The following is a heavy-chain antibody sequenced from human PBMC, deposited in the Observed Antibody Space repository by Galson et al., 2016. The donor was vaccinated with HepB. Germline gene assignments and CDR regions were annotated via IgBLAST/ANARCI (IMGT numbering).Heavy chain of an antibody. CDR3: ARRSCIAGRCYSASYLCFDS. CDR1: TFTFRNYW. J-gene: IGHJ4*02. Sequence: SLRLSCADSTFTFRNYWMTWVRQAPGKGLEWVANIKPDGSEKYYVDSVKGRFTISRDNAKNSLYLQMNSLRAEDTAVYYCARRSCIAGRCYSASYLCFDSWGQGTLVTVSS. CDR2: IKPDGSEK. D-gene: IGHD2-15*01. V-gene: IGHV3-7*01.